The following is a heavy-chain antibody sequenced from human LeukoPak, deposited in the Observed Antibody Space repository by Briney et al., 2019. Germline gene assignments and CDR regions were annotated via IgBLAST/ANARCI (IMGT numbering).Heavy chain of an antibody. D-gene: IGHD3-22*01. CDR1: GGSLSSSNSY. CDR3: ARHVADTLVPNSSSFTGEDNCFDP. V-gene: IGHV4-39*01. Sequence: SETLSLTCTVSGGSLSSSNSYWGWVRQPPGKWLEWIGTIHYSGSTYYNPSLKSRVTISVDTSKNQFSLKLRSVTGADTAVYYCARHVADTLVPNSSSFTGEDNCFDPWGQGTLVTVSS. J-gene: IGHJ5*02. CDR2: IHYSGST.